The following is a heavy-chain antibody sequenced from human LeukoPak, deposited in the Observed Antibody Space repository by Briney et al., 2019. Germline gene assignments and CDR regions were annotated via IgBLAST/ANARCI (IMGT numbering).Heavy chain of an antibody. CDR3: ATTAAAGTRLAWFDP. CDR2: IYHSGST. J-gene: IGHJ5*02. CDR1: GASISSSNW. V-gene: IGHV4-4*02. Sequence: SGTLSLTCAVSGASISSSNWWSWVRQPPGKGLEWIGEIYHSGSTNYNPSLKSRVTISIDKSKNQFSLKLSSVTAADTAVYYCATTAAAGTRLAWFDPWGQGTLVTVSS. D-gene: IGHD6-13*01.